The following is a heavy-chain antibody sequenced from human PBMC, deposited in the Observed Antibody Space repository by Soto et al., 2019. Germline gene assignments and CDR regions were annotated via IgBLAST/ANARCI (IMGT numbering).Heavy chain of an antibody. J-gene: IGHJ5*02. Sequence: GGSLRLSCAASGFTFSSYAMSWVRQAPGKGLEWVSAISGSGGSTYYADSVKGRFTISRDNSKNTLYLQMNSLRAEDTAVYYCAKDLGSSSWRNWFDPWGQGTLVTVSS. D-gene: IGHD6-13*01. V-gene: IGHV3-23*01. CDR2: ISGSGGST. CDR3: AKDLGSSSWRNWFDP. CDR1: GFTFSSYA.